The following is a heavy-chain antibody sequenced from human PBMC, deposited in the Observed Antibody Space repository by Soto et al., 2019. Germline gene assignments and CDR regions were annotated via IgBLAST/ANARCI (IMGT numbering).Heavy chain of an antibody. CDR3: ARDRGGSYSGWFDP. D-gene: IGHD1-26*01. J-gene: IGHJ5*02. V-gene: IGHV4-59*01. CDR2: IYYSGST. CDR1: GGSISSYY. Sequence: SETLSLTCTVSGGSISSYYWSWIRQPPGKGLEWIGYIYYSGSTNYNPSLKSRVTISVDTSKNQFSLRLSSVTAADTAVYYCARDRGGSYSGWFDPWGQGTLVTVSS.